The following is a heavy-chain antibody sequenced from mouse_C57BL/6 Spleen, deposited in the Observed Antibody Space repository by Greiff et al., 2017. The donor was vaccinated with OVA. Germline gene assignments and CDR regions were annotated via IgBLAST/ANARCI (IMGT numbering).Heavy chain of an antibody. CDR3: ARDGNSNYGPFAY. Sequence: EVMLVESGGGLVKPGGSLKLSCAASGFTFSSYAMSWVRQTPEKRLEWVATLSDGGSYTYYPDNVKGRFTFTRDNAKNNLYLQMSHLKSEDTAVYDCARDGNSNYGPFAYWGQGTLVTVSA. V-gene: IGHV5-4*01. CDR2: LSDGGSYT. D-gene: IGHD2-5*01. J-gene: IGHJ3*01. CDR1: GFTFSSYA.